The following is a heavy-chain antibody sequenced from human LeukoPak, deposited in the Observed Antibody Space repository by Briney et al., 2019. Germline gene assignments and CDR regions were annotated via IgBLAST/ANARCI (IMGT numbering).Heavy chain of an antibody. CDR1: GYTFTSYY. CDR2: MNPNSGNT. J-gene: IGHJ6*02. V-gene: IGHV1-2*04. D-gene: IGHD6-13*01. Sequence: ASVKVSCTASGYTFTSYYMHWVRQAPGQGLEWMGWMNPNSGNTGYAQKFQGWVTMTRDTSISTAYMELSRLRSDDTAVYYCARDSYSSSWPRYYYYGMDVWGQGTTVTVSS. CDR3: ARDSYSSSWPRYYYYGMDV.